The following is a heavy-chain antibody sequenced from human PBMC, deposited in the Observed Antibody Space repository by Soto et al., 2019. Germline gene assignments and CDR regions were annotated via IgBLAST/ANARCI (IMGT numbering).Heavy chain of an antibody. CDR2: ISSSSTYI. CDR3: ARGVGYCTTTSCYGPRTIDY. J-gene: IGHJ4*02. V-gene: IGHV3-21*01. Sequence: GGSLCPTCAACGFTFCDYHMYWDRKAQRKALQWVSSISSSSTYIYYADSVRGRFSISRDNAKNSLFLQMNSLRAEDTAVYFCARGVGYCTTTSCYGPRTIDYWGQGTLVTVSS. CDR1: GFTFCDYH. D-gene: IGHD2-2*01.